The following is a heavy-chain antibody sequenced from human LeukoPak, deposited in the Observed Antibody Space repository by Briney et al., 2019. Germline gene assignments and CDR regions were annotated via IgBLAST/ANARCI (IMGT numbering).Heavy chain of an antibody. V-gene: IGHV4-4*02. CDR1: GDSINSLDL. D-gene: IGHD3-22*01. Sequence: SETLSLTRTVSGDSINSLDLWSWVRQPPGKGLEWIGEMYLSGTTHSNPSVKSRVTISIDKSKNQFFLNLSSVTAADTAVYYCAGLVGRYSSGLYYYYFDYWGQGTLVTVSS. CDR3: AGLVGRYSSGLYYYYFDY. J-gene: IGHJ4*02. CDR2: MYLSGTT.